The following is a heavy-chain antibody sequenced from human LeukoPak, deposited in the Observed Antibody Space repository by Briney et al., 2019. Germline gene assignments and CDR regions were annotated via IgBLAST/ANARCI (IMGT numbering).Heavy chain of an antibody. CDR1: GFTFSSYS. CDR3: ARDRIVATIPRLGYFDY. J-gene: IGHJ4*02. CDR2: ISSSSSYI. V-gene: IGHV3-21*01. Sequence: GGSLRLSCAASGFTFSSYSMNWVRQAPGKGLEWVFSISSSSSYIYYADSVKGRFTISRDNAKNSLYLQMNSLRAEDTAVYYCARDRIVATIPRLGYFDYWGQGTLVTVSS. D-gene: IGHD5-12*01.